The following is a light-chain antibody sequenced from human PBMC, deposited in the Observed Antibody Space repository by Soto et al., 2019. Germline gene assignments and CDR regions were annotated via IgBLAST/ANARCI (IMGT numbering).Light chain of an antibody. CDR3: QQYASLPRT. Sequence: EIVLTQSPGTLSLFPGERATFSCRTSQSISATYLAWYQKKPGQAPRLLIYATSSRATGIPDRFSGSGSRTDLTLPISRLEPDDSAVYYCQQYASLPRTFGQGTKVEI. J-gene: IGKJ1*01. CDR2: ATS. V-gene: IGKV3-20*01. CDR1: QSISATY.